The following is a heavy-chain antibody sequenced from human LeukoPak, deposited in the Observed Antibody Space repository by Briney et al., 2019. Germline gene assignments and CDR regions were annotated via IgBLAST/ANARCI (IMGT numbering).Heavy chain of an antibody. CDR1: GFSFSRYW. CDR3: ARDPNCGYSGSYSGKFDY. D-gene: IGHD1-26*01. Sequence: PGGSLRLSCVASGFSFSRYWMSWVRQAPGKGLEWVANIKEDGSEKFYVDSVKGRFTISRDNDKNSVYLQMNSVRAEDTAVYYCARDPNCGYSGSYSGKFDYWGQGTLVTVSS. V-gene: IGHV3-7*01. J-gene: IGHJ4*02. CDR2: IKEDGSEK.